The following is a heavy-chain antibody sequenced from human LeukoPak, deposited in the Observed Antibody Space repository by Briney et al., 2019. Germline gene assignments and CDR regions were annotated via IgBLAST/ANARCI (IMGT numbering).Heavy chain of an antibody. CDR3: ARVIGYSSTWFPYYFDH. D-gene: IGHD6-13*01. V-gene: IGHV4-59*01. Sequence: SETLSLTCIVSGGSTSSYYWSWIRQPPGKGLEWIGHVYYSGSTNYNPSLKSRVTISLDTSKNQFSLKLSSVTTADTAVYYCARVIGYSSTWFPYYFDHWGQGTLVTVSS. CDR1: GGSTSSYY. J-gene: IGHJ4*02. CDR2: VYYSGST.